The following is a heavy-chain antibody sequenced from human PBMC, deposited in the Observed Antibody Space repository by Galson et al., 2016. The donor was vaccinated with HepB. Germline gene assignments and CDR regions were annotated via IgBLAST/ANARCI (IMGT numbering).Heavy chain of an antibody. D-gene: IGHD4-23*01. CDR1: GFTFDDYG. V-gene: IGHV3-20*04. J-gene: IGHJ4*02. Sequence: SLRLSCAASGFTFDDYGMSWVRQAPGKGLEWVSGINWNGGRTGYADSVKGRFTISRDNAKNSLYLQMNSLRAEDTALYYCARGQGGNSLSADYWGQGTLVTVSS. CDR2: INWNGGRT. CDR3: ARGQGGNSLSADY.